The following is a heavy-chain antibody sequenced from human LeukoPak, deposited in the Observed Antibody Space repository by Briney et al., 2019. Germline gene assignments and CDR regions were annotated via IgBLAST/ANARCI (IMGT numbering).Heavy chain of an antibody. D-gene: IGHD6-19*01. CDR3: ARTYGSGTNFDY. CDR2: ISSTSTTI. V-gene: IGHV3-48*02. J-gene: IGHJ4*02. CDR1: GFTFSSYS. Sequence: GGSLRLSCAASGFTFSSYSMNWVRQAPGKRLEWVSSISSTSTTIYYADSVKGRFTISRDNAKNSLYLQMNSLRDEDTAVNYCARTYGSGTNFDYWGQGTLVTVSS.